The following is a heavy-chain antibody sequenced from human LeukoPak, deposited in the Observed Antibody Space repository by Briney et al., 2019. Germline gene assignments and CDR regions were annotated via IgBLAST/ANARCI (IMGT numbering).Heavy chain of an antibody. CDR2: IYYVGST. Sequence: SETLSLTCTVSGGSISSSSYYWDWIRQSPGKGLEWLGSIYYVGSTYYNPSLESRVTISVDTSKNQFSLKLSSVTAADTAVHFCARRVADGGWRLDYWGQGTLVTVSS. J-gene: IGHJ4*02. CDR1: GGSISSSSYY. V-gene: IGHV4-39*01. D-gene: IGHD6-19*01. CDR3: ARRVADGGWRLDY.